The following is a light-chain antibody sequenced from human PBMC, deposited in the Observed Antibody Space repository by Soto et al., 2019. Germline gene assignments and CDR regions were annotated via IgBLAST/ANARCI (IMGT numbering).Light chain of an antibody. CDR1: SSDVGGYNY. Sequence: QSALTQPASVSGSPGQSITISCTGTSSDVGGYNYVSWYQQHPGKAPKLMIYDVSNRPSGVSNRFSGSKSGNTASLTISGLQAEDEADYYCSSHTSSSTSPYVFGTGTKLTVL. CDR2: DVS. V-gene: IGLV2-14*01. CDR3: SSHTSSSTSPYV. J-gene: IGLJ1*01.